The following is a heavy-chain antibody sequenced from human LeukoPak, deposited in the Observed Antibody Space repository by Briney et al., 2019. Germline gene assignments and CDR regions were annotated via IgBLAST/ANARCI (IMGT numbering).Heavy chain of an antibody. J-gene: IGHJ6*02. CDR1: GGSFSGYY. Sequence: PSETLSLTCAVYGGSFSGYYWSWIRQPPGKGLEWIGEINHSGSTNYNPSLKSRVTISVDTSKKQFSLKLSSVTAADTAVYYCARVGRWGIAAAPGVSGYYYGMDVWGQGTTVTVSS. CDR3: ARVGRWGIAAAPGVSGYYYGMDV. CDR2: INHSGST. V-gene: IGHV4-34*01. D-gene: IGHD6-13*01.